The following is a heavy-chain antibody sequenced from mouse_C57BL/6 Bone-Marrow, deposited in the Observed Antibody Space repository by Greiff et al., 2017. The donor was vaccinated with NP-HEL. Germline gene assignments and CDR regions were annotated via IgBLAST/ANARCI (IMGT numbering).Heavy chain of an antibody. J-gene: IGHJ3*01. D-gene: IGHD2-1*01. Sequence: QVQLQQSGAELAKPGASVKLSCKASGYTFTSYWMHWVKQRPGQGLEWIGYINPSSGYTKYNQKFKDTATLTADKSSSTAYMQLSSLTYEDSAVYYCARSGYGNLWFAYWGQGTLVTVSA. V-gene: IGHV1-7*01. CDR1: GYTFTSYW. CDR3: ARSGYGNLWFAY. CDR2: INPSSGYT.